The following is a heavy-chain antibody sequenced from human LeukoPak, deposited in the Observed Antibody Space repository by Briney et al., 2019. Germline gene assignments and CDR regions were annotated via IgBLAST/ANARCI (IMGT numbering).Heavy chain of an antibody. CDR1: GGSISGYY. CDR3: ARDPSAFSGFYDS. Sequence: SETLSLTCTVSGGSISGYYCSWIRQSPGKGLEWIGYIFSSGSTNYKSCFKSGVIISEDTSKNQVSLKLRSVTVANRAVYYCARDPSAFSGFYDSWGQGTLVTVSS. V-gene: IGHV4-59*01. CDR2: IFSSGST. J-gene: IGHJ4*02. D-gene: IGHD1-26*01.